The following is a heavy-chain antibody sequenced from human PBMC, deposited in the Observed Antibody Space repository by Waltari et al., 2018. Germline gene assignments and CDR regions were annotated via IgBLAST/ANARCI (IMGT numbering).Heavy chain of an antibody. D-gene: IGHD1-26*01. V-gene: IGHV1-69*06. CDR2: IIPIFGTA. J-gene: IGHJ4*02. CDR3: AREGGSLIDY. Sequence: SWVRQAPGQGLEWMGRIIPIFGTANYAQKFQGRVTITADKSTSTAYMELSSLRSEDTAVYYCAREGGSLIDYWGQGTLVTVSS.